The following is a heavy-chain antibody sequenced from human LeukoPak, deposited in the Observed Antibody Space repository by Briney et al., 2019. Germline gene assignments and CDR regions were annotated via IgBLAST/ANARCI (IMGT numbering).Heavy chain of an antibody. Sequence: GSLRLSCAASGFTFSSYWMNWVRQAPGKGLEWVSSISSSSSYIYYADSVKGRFTISRDNAKNSLYLQMNSPRAEDTAVYYCARDPHYDFWSGPQDIWGQGTMVTVSS. J-gene: IGHJ3*02. CDR1: GFTFSSYW. CDR3: ARDPHYDFWSGPQDI. D-gene: IGHD3-3*01. CDR2: ISSSSSYI. V-gene: IGHV3-21*01.